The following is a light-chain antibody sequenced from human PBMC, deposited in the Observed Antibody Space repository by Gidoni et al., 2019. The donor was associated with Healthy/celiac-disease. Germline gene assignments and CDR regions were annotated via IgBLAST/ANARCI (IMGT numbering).Light chain of an antibody. Sequence: IQMTQSPSSLSASVGDRVTITCRASQTISIYLNWYHQKTRTAPKLLFYAASSLQSGVPSRFSGRGAGTDFTLTISSLQPEDSANYYCQQSYSTPWTFGQXTKVEIK. J-gene: IGKJ1*01. CDR1: QTISIY. CDR2: AAS. V-gene: IGKV1-39*01. CDR3: QQSYSTPWT.